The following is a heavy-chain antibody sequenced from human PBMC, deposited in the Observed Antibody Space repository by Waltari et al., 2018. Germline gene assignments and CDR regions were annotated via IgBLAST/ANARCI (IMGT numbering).Heavy chain of an antibody. Sequence: QVQLQESGPGLVKPSETLSLTCTVSGGSISSHYWSWIRQPPGKGLEWIGYIYYSGSTNYNPSLKSRVTISVDTSKNQFSLKLSSVTAADTAVYYCAISYSGSSLLDWYFDLWGRGTLVTVSS. CDR3: AISYSGSSLLDWYFDL. V-gene: IGHV4-59*11. D-gene: IGHD1-26*01. J-gene: IGHJ2*01. CDR1: GGSISSHY. CDR2: IYYSGST.